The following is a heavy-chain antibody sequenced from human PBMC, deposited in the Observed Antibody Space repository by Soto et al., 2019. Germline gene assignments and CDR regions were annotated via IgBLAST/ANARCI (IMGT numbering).Heavy chain of an antibody. D-gene: IGHD1-1*01. CDR3: ASWHEREHAYDV. CDR1: GLTVSGKKY. V-gene: IGHV3-53*01. CDR2: LYDVDGS. Sequence: VQLVESGGGLIQPGESLRLSCAAFGLTVSGKKYVAWVRQAPGKGLEWVSALYDVDGSFYADSVKGRFTTSSDSSKTTVYLQMNGPRPDDTAVYYCASWHEREHAYDVWGQGTTVTVSS. J-gene: IGHJ3*01.